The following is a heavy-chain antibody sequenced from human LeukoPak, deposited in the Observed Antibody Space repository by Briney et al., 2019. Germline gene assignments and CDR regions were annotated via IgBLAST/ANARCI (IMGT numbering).Heavy chain of an antibody. V-gene: IGHV3-7*01. CDR2: IKQDGSVK. Sequence: AGGSLRLSCADSGLTFGRHWMSWVRQAPGKGLEWVANIKQDGSVKYYVDSVKGRFTISRDNAKNSLYLQINSLRAEDTAVYYCANQWVQLWSPFDYWGQGTLVTVSS. CDR1: GLTFGRHW. CDR3: ANQWVQLWSPFDY. J-gene: IGHJ4*02. D-gene: IGHD5-18*01.